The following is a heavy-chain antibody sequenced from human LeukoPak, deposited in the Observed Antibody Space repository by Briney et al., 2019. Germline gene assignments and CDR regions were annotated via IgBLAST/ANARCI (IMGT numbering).Heavy chain of an antibody. CDR3: ARDSGSGNNDY. CDR2: ISAYNGNT. J-gene: IGHJ4*02. CDR1: GYTFTSFG. V-gene: IGHV1-18*01. D-gene: IGHD1-26*01. Sequence: ASVKVSCKASGYTFTSFGITWVRQAPGQGLEWMGWISAYNGNTNYAQKLQGRVTMTTDTSTSTAYMELRSLRSEDAAVYYCARDSGSGNNDYWGQGTLVTVSS.